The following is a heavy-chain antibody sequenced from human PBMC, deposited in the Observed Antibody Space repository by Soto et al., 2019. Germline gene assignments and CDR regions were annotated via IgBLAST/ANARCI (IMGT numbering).Heavy chain of an antibody. CDR1: GYTFTSYG. CDR2: ISAYNGNT. V-gene: IGHV1-18*01. J-gene: IGHJ6*02. D-gene: IGHD2-2*01. CDR3: ARGKCSSTSCYRPYYYYGMDV. Sequence: ASVKGSCKASGYTFTSYGISWVRQAPGQGLEWMGWISAYNGNTNYAQKLQGRVTMTTDTSTSTAYMELRSLRSDDTAVYYCARGKCSSTSCYRPYYYYGMDVWGQGTTVTVSS.